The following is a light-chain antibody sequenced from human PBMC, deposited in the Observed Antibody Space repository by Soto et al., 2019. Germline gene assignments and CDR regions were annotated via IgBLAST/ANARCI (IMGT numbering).Light chain of an antibody. J-gene: IGKJ1*01. CDR3: QQYNNWPWT. V-gene: IGKV3-15*01. CDR2: GES. Sequence: EIVMTQSPATLSVSPGERASLSCRASQSVSSNFAWYQQKPCQAPRLLIYGESTRATGIPARFIGSESGTEFTLTISSLPSEDFAVYYCQQYNNWPWTFGQGTKVEIK. CDR1: QSVSSN.